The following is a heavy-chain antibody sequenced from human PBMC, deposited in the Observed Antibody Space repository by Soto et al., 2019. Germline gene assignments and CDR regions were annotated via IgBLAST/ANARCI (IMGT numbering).Heavy chain of an antibody. CDR3: AREMDSSRWFDP. CDR2: IYYSGST. V-gene: IGHV4-59*01. Sequence: TLSLTCTVSGGSISSYYWSWIRQPPGKGLEWIGYIYYSGSTNYNPSLKSRVTISVDTSKNQFSLKLSSVTAADTAVYYCAREMDSSRWFDPWGQGTLVTVSS. J-gene: IGHJ5*02. D-gene: IGHD6-13*01. CDR1: GGSISSYY.